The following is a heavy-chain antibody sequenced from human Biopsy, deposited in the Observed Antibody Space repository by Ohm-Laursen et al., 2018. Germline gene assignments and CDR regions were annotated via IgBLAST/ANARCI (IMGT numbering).Heavy chain of an antibody. CDR1: GYTFTGDY. V-gene: IGHV1-2*02. D-gene: IGHD3-3*01. CDR3: AKDLLEWSVPS. Sequence: PSVSASCKASGYTFTGDYIHWVRQAPGQGLEWMGWIDPKTGGTEYAQKFRGRVTMTRDTSISTMYMDLSCLRSDDTAVYYCAKDLLEWSVPSWGQGTLVTVSS. CDR2: IDPKTGGT. J-gene: IGHJ4*02.